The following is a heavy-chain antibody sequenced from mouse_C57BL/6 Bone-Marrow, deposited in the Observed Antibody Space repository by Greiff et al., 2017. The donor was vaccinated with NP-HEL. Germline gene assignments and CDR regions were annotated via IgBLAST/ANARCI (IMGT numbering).Heavy chain of an antibody. Sequence: VQLQQPGAELVRPGPSVKLSCKASGYTFTSYWMHWVKQRPGQGLEWIGVIDPSDSYTNYNQKFKGKATLTVDTSSSTAYMQLSSLTSEDSAVYYCARPVSAWFAYWGQGTLVTVSA. CDR1: GYTFTSYW. CDR2: IDPSDSYT. V-gene: IGHV1-59*01. J-gene: IGHJ3*01. CDR3: ARPVSAWFAY.